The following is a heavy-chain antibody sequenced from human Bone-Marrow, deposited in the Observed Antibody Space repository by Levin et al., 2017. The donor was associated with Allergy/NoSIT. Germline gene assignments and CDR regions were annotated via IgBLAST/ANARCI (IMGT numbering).Heavy chain of an antibody. D-gene: IGHD2-21*01. CDR3: ANSWAYCGKDCYTYNFDY. CDR2: VSGAATNT. Sequence: LSLPCAASGFTFRDSAMSWVRQAPGKGLEWVSAVSGAATNTYYANSVKGRFTISRDNSQNMLYLQMNSLRVEDTALYYCANSWAYCGKDCYTYNFDYWGQGALVTVSS. V-gene: IGHV3-23*01. CDR1: GFTFRDSA. J-gene: IGHJ4*02.